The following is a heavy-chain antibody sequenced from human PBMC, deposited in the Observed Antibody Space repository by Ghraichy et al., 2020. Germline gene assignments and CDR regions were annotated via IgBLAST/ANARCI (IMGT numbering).Heavy chain of an antibody. CDR3: ARPSDHGPLGDYLAFDI. D-gene: IGHD4-17*01. Sequence: SETLSLTCTVSGGSISSSSYYWGWIRQPPGKGLEWIGSIYYSGSTYYNPSLKSRVTISVDTSKNQFSLKLSSVTAADTAVYYCARPSDHGPLGDYLAFDIWGQGTMVTVSS. J-gene: IGHJ3*02. CDR1: GGSISSSSYY. CDR2: IYYSGST. V-gene: IGHV4-39*01.